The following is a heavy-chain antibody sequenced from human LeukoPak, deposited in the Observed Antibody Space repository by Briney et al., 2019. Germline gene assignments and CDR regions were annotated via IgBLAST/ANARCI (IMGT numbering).Heavy chain of an antibody. Sequence: GGSLRLSCAASGFTFSSYGMHWVRQAPGKGLEWVAFIRYDGSNKFYADSVKGRFTISRDNSKNTLYLQMNSLRHEDTAVYYCARAIQYRTPVDNWGQGTLVTVSS. D-gene: IGHD2-2*02. CDR3: ARAIQYRTPVDN. CDR2: IRYDGSNK. CDR1: GFTFSSYG. J-gene: IGHJ4*02. V-gene: IGHV3-30*02.